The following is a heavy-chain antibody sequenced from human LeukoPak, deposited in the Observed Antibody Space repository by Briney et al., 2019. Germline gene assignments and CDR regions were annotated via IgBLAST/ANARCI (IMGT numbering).Heavy chain of an antibody. V-gene: IGHV1-2*02. CDR2: INPNSGGT. CDR1: GYTFTGYY. Sequence: ASVKVSCKASGYTFTGYYMHWVRQAPGQGLEWMGWINPNSGGTNYAQKFQGRVTMTRDTSISTAYMELSRLRSDDTAVYYCARENGYDFWSGYYEPDYWGQGTLVTVSS. D-gene: IGHD3-3*01. CDR3: ARENGYDFWSGYYEPDY. J-gene: IGHJ4*02.